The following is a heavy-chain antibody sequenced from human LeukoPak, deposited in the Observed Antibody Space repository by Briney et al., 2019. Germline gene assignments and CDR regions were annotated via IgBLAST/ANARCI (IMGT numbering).Heavy chain of an antibody. Sequence: GGSLRLSCAASGFTFGSYAMNWVRQAPGKGLEWVSTITGSTGTTYYADSVKGRFTVSRDNSKNTLYLQVNSLRAEDTAVYYCAREGSDNSGYDLDFWGQGTLVTVSS. CDR2: ITGSTGTT. D-gene: IGHD3-9*01. CDR3: AREGSDNSGYDLDF. CDR1: GFTFGSYA. V-gene: IGHV3-23*01. J-gene: IGHJ4*02.